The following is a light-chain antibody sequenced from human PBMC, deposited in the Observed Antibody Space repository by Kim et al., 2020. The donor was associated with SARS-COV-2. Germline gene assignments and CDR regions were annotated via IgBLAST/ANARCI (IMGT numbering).Light chain of an antibody. J-gene: IGKJ2*01. Sequence: QPALLSCRSSESLVYRDGNTYLSWFQQRPGQSPRRLIYRVYRRDSGVPGRFGGSGSGTDFTLKISRVEVEDVGVYYCMQATHWPHTFGQGTKLEI. V-gene: IGKV2-30*01. CDR3: MQATHWPHT. CDR1: ESLVYRDGNTY. CDR2: RVY.